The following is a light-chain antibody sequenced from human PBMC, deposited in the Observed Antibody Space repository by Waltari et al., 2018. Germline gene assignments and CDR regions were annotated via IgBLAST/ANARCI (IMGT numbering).Light chain of an antibody. CDR1: QTVGSSS. V-gene: IGKV3-20*01. J-gene: IGKJ1*01. Sequence: EIVLTQSPVTASLSPGERVTLSCRASQTVGSSSLAWYQQKPGQAPRLVIYRASRRATGIPDRFSGSGSGTDFSLTISRLEPEDLAVYYCQQHGTLPATFGQGTKVEIK. CDR3: QQHGTLPAT. CDR2: RAS.